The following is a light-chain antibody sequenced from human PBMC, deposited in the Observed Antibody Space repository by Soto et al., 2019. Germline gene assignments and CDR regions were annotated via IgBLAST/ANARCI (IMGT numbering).Light chain of an antibody. V-gene: IGKV3-20*01. J-gene: IGKJ4*01. CDR3: QQYGSSRLT. Sequence: EIVLTQSPGTLSLSPGERATLSCRASQSVSSSYLAWYQQKPGQAPRLRIYGASSRATGIPDRFSGSGSGTDFPLTISRLEPEDFAVYYCQQYGSSRLTFGGGTKVEIK. CDR2: GAS. CDR1: QSVSSSY.